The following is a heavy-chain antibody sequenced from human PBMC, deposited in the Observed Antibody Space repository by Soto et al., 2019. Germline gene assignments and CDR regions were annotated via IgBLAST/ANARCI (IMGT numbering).Heavy chain of an antibody. CDR3: AKGFSSGWYVDS. Sequence: QVQLQESGPGLVKPSGTLSITCSVSGGSVSSDAYYWSWFRHPPGKTLEWVGFILSGGGTSTNPSLRNRLSISVDTYRNKFSLRLTSVSASDTGVYFCAKGFSSGWYVDSWGRGTLVTVSS. J-gene: IGHJ4*02. CDR2: ILSGGGT. D-gene: IGHD6-19*01. V-gene: IGHV4-61*08. CDR1: GGSVSSDAYY.